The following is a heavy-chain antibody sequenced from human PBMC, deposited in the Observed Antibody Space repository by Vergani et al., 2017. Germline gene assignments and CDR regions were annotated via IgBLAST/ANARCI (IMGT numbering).Heavy chain of an antibody. CDR1: GFTFSSYG. Sequence: QVQLVESGGGVVQPGRSLRLSCAASGFTFSSYGMHWVRQAPGKGLEWVAVISYDGSNKYYADSVKGRFTISRDNAKNSLYLQMNSLRAEDTAVYYCAGEWMAQYYDSSGYYYVPRGFDYWGQGTLVTVSS. CDR3: AGEWMAQYYDSSGYYYVPRGFDY. J-gene: IGHJ4*02. V-gene: IGHV3-30*03. CDR2: ISYDGSNK. D-gene: IGHD3-22*01.